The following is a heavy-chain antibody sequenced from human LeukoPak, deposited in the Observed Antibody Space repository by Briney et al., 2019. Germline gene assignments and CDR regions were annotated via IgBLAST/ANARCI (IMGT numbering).Heavy chain of an antibody. D-gene: IGHD6-25*01. Sequence: GGSLRLSCAASGFTFSSYAMHWVRQAPGKGLEWVAVISYDGSNKYYPDSVKGRFTISRDNSKNTLYLQMNSLRAEDTAVYYCARSDYPPFDYWGQGTLATVSS. CDR1: GFTFSSYA. V-gene: IGHV3-30-3*01. CDR3: ARSDYPPFDY. CDR2: ISYDGSNK. J-gene: IGHJ4*02.